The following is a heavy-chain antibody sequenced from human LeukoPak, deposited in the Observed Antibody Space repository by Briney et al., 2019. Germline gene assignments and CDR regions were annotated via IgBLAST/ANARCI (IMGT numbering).Heavy chain of an antibody. CDR3: TRKTTTETYYED. V-gene: IGHV4-28*01. D-gene: IGHD1-1*01. CDR1: GYSISSSNW. J-gene: IGHJ4*02. CDR2: IYYSGGT. Sequence: PSETLSLTCAVSGYSISSSNWWGWIRQSPGKGLEWIGYIYYSGGTYYNPSLKSRVTMSVDTSKNQFSLEPSSVTAVDTAVYYCTRKTTTETYYEDWGQGTLVTVSS.